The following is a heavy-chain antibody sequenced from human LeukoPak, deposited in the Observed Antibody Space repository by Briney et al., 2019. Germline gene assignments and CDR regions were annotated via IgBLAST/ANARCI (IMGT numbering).Heavy chain of an antibody. CDR2: IYYSGST. D-gene: IGHD6-13*01. J-gene: IGHJ3*02. Sequence: SETLSLTCTVSGGSISSSSYYWGWIRQPPGKGLEWIGSIYYSGSTYYNPSLKSRVTISVDTSKNQFSLKLSSVTAADTAVYYCARDCIIAAAGHDAFDIWGQGTMVTVSS. CDR3: ARDCIIAAAGHDAFDI. CDR1: GGSISSSSYY. V-gene: IGHV4-39*07.